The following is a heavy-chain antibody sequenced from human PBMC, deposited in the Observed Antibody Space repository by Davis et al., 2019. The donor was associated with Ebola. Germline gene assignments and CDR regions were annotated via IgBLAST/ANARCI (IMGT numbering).Heavy chain of an antibody. D-gene: IGHD3-10*01. CDR2: ISGDGGST. V-gene: IGHV3-23*01. CDR1: GFTFSSYA. CDR3: ARMYGTGTYKRGLDY. J-gene: IGHJ4*02. Sequence: GGSLRLSCAASGFTFSSYAMSWVRQAPGKGLEWVSAISGDGGSTYYAESVKGRFTISRDNSKNTLYVQMNSLRAEDTAVYYCARMYGTGTYKRGLDYWGQGTLVTVSS.